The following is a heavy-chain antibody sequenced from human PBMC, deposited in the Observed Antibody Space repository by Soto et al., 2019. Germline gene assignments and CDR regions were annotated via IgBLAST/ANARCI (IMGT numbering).Heavy chain of an antibody. J-gene: IGHJ6*03. D-gene: IGHD6-13*01. CDR3: AREAAGIAAAGTRYYYYYMDV. V-gene: IGHV3-66*01. CDR2: IYSGGST. CDR1: GFTVSSNY. Sequence: GGSLRLSCAASGFTVSSNYMSWVRQAPGKGLEWVSVIYSGGSTYYADSVKGRFTISRDNSKNTLYLQMNSLRAEDTAVYYCAREAAGIAAAGTRYYYYYMDVWGKGTTVTVSS.